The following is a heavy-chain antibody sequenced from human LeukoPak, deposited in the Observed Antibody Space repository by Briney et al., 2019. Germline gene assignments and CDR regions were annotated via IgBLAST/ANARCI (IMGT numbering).Heavy chain of an antibody. CDR3: ARDRRDPNYYDSSGYYYGD. CDR2: IWYDGSNK. J-gene: IGHJ4*02. CDR1: GFTFSSYG. V-gene: IGHV3-33*01. D-gene: IGHD3-22*01. Sequence: GGSLRLSCAASGFTFSSYGMHWVRQAPGKGLEWVAVIWYDGSNKYYADSVKGRFTISRDNSKNTLYLQMNSLRAEDTAVYYCARDRRDPNYYDSSGYYYGDWGQGTLVTVSS.